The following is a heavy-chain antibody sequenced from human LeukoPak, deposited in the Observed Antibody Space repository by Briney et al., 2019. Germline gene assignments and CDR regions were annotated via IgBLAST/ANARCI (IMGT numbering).Heavy chain of an antibody. J-gene: IGHJ3*02. V-gene: IGHV3-64*04. D-gene: IGHD6-25*01. CDR2: ISGNGGST. CDR1: GFTFNTYA. Sequence: PGGSLRLSCSASGFTFNTYAMHWVRQAPGKGLEYVSGISGNGGSTYYADSVKGRFTISRDNSKNTLYLQMNSLRAADTAVYYCATVSWSSGADAFDIWGQGTMVTVSS. CDR3: ATVSWSSGADAFDI.